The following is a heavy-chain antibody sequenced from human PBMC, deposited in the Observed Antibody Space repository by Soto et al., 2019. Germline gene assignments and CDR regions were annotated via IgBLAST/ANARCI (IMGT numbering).Heavy chain of an antibody. D-gene: IGHD2-21*02. CDR3: ASDENGDSDCEY. Sequence: EVQLVESGGGLLQAGGSLRLSCAASGFTFSSYGMNWVRQPPGKGLEWVSYISDSGSDAHYADFVKGRFTISRDNAKNALYLQMNSLRDEDTAVYYCASDENGDSDCEYWGQGTLVTVSS. V-gene: IGHV3-48*02. J-gene: IGHJ4*02. CDR2: ISDSGSDA. CDR1: GFTFSSYG.